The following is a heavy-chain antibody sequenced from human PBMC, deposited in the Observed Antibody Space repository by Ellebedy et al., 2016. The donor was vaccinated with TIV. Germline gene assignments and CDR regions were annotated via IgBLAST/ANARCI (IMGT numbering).Heavy chain of an antibody. CDR1: GFTFSSLA. V-gene: IGHV3-23*01. CDR2: ISGSGGTT. CDR3: AKEVEMATILWYFDL. D-gene: IGHD5-24*01. Sequence: GESLKISCAASGFTFSSLAMNWVRQAPGKGLEWVSGISGSGGTTYYTDSVKGRFTISRDNSKNTLYLQMNSLRAEDTAVYYCAKEVEMATILWYFDLWGRGTLVTVSS. J-gene: IGHJ2*01.